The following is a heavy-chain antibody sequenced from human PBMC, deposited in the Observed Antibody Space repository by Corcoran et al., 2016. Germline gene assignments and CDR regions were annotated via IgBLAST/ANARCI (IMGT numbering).Heavy chain of an antibody. V-gene: IGHV3-23*01. J-gene: IGHJ6*02. Sequence: EVQLLESGGGLVQPGGSLRLSCAASGFTFSSYAMSWVRQAPGKGLEWVSAISGSGGSTYYADSVKGRFTISRDNSKNTLYLQMNNLRAEDTAVYYWAKDLAATGINYYYGMDVWGQGTTVTVSS. CDR3: AKDLAATGINYYYGMDV. CDR2: ISGSGGST. CDR1: GFTFSSYA. D-gene: IGHD2-15*01.